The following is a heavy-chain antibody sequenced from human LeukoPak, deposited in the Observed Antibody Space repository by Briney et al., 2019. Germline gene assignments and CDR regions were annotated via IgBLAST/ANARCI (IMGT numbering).Heavy chain of an antibody. CDR2: IWYDGNNK. Sequence: PGGSLRLSCAASGFTFSSYGMHWVRQAPGKGLEWVAVIWYDGNNKYYADSVKGRFTISRDNSKNTLYLQMNSLRAEDTAVYYCARDIPNYYDSSGYSGPFDYWGQGTLVTVSS. D-gene: IGHD3-22*01. J-gene: IGHJ4*02. CDR3: ARDIPNYYDSSGYSGPFDY. CDR1: GFTFSSYG. V-gene: IGHV3-33*01.